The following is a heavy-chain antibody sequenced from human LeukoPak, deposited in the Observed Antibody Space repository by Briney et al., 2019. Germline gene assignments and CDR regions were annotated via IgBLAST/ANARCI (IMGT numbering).Heavy chain of an antibody. V-gene: IGHV3-23*01. J-gene: IGHJ4*02. CDR3: ARTGGYSYGYSDYFDY. Sequence: GGSLRLSCAASGFTFSSYAMSWVRQAPGKGLEWVSAISGSGGSTYYADSVKDRFTISRDNSKNTLYLQMNSLRAEDTAVYYCARTGGYSYGYSDYFDYWGQGTLVTVSS. CDR1: GFTFSSYA. CDR2: ISGSGGST. D-gene: IGHD5-18*01.